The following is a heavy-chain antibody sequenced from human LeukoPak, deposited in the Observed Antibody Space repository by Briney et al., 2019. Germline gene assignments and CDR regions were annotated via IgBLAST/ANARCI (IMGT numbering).Heavy chain of an antibody. CDR3: ARDTATITGTHPIH. CDR2: ISSTSTNI. CDR1: GFTFDDYA. V-gene: IGHV3-21*01. D-gene: IGHD1-20*01. J-gene: IGHJ4*02. Sequence: GGSLRLSCAASGFTFDDYAMHWVRQAPGKGLEWVSSISSTSTNINYADSVKGRFTISRDNANNSVHLQMNSLRAEDTAVYYCARDTATITGTHPIHWGQGTLVTVSS.